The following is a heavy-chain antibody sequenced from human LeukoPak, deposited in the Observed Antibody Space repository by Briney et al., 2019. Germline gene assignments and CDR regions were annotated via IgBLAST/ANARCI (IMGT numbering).Heavy chain of an antibody. V-gene: IGHV3-30*18. D-gene: IGHD5-18*01. Sequence: PGGSLRLSCAASGFTFSSYGMHWVRQAPGKGLEWVAVISYDGSNKYYADSVKGRFTISRGNSKNTLYLQMNSLRAEDTAVYYCAKDMRSVDTAINYYYYGMDVWGQGTTVTVSS. CDR1: GFTFSSYG. CDR2: ISYDGSNK. J-gene: IGHJ6*02. CDR3: AKDMRSVDTAINYYYYGMDV.